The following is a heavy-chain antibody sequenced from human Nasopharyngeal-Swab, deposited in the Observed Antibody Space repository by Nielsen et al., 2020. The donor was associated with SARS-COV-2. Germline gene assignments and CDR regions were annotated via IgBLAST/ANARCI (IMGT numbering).Heavy chain of an antibody. J-gene: IGHJ3*02. CDR1: GYRFLSHW. D-gene: IGHD3-22*01. CDR2: IYPGDSDT. Sequence: KVSCKGSGYRFLSHWVGWVRQMPGKGLEWMGIIYPGDSDTRYSPSFQGQVTISADKSINTAYLQWSSLTASDTAVYYWARTAIEGGYYRGDAFDIWGQGTMVTVSS. CDR3: ARTAIEGGYYRGDAFDI. V-gene: IGHV5-51*01.